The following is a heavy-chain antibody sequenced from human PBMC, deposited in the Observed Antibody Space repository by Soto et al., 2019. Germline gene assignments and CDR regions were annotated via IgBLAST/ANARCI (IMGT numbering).Heavy chain of an antibody. Sequence: SVKVSCKASGVTFSSYAISWVRQAPGQGLEWMGGIIPIFGTANYAQKFQGRVTITADESTSTAYMELSSLRSEDTAVYYCARTVTPVEYYYYGMDVWGQGTTVTVS. J-gene: IGHJ6*02. D-gene: IGHD4-4*01. CDR2: IIPIFGTA. CDR3: ARTVTPVEYYYYGMDV. V-gene: IGHV1-69*13. CDR1: GVTFSSYA.